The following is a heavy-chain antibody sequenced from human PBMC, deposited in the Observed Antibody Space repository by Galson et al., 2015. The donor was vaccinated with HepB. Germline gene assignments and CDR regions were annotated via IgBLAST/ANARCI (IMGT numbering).Heavy chain of an antibody. CDR2: TYYRSKWYN. Sequence: CAISGDSVSSNSAAWNWIRQSPSRGLEWLGRTYYRSKWYNDYAVSVKSRITINPDTSKNQFSLQLNSVTPEDTAVYYCAREIQLWLRWVSPYYGMDVWGQGTTVTVSS. CDR1: GDSVSSNSAA. D-gene: IGHD5-18*01. CDR3: AREIQLWLRWVSPYYGMDV. J-gene: IGHJ6*02. V-gene: IGHV6-1*01.